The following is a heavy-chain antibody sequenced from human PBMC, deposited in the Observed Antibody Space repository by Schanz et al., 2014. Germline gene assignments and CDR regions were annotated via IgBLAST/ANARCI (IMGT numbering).Heavy chain of an antibody. CDR2: ISHDGYST. D-gene: IGHD3-10*01. Sequence: EAKMVESGGGLVKPGGSLRLSCAASGFTFSIYAIHWVRQAPGKGLEYDSAISHDGYSTYYADSVKGRFTISRDKSKNTLYLQMSRLTTEDTAVYFCVKDYRGQGTLVTVSS. V-gene: IGHV3-64D*06. CDR3: VKDY. CDR1: GFTFSIYA. J-gene: IGHJ4*02.